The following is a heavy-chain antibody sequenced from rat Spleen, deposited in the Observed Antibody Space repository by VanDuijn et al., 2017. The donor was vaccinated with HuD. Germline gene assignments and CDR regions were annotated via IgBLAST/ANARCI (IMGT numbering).Heavy chain of an antibody. Sequence: QVQLKESGPGLVQPSQTLSLTCTVAGFSLANHNVHWVRQPPGKDLEWMGVMWSGGSTEYNPALKSRLSISRDTSKNRVFLKLKSRQSEDTTTYYCARAPYWELGYFDYWGQGVMVTVSS. CDR3: ARAPYWELGYFDY. CDR2: MWSGGST. CDR1: GFSLANHN. J-gene: IGHJ2*01. V-gene: IGHV2-45*01. D-gene: IGHD5-1*01.